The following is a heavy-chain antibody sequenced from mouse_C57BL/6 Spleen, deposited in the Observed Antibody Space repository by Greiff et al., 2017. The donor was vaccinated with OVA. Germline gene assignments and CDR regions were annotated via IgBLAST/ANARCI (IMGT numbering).Heavy chain of an antibody. Sequence: DVHLVESGGGLVQPGGSLKLSCAASGFTFSDYGMAWVRQAPRKGPAWVAFLSNLAYSIYYADTVTGRFTISRENAKNTLYLEMSSLRSEDTSMYYCARQTGTGGFDYWGQGTTLTVSS. D-gene: IGHD4-1*01. CDR3: ARQTGTGGFDY. CDR1: GFTFSDYG. V-gene: IGHV5-15*01. CDR2: LSNLAYSI. J-gene: IGHJ2*01.